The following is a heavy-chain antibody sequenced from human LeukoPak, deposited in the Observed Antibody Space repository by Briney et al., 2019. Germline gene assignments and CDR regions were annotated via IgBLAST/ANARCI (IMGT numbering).Heavy chain of an antibody. J-gene: IGHJ6*03. D-gene: IGHD3-10*01. CDR2: ISGSGGST. V-gene: IGHV3-23*01. CDR3: AKDQRYYGSGLDMDV. CDR1: GFTFSSYA. Sequence: GGSLRLSCAASGFTFSSYAMSWVRQAPGKGLEWVSAISGSGGSTYYADSVKGRFTISRDNSKNTLYLQMNSLRAEDTAVYYCAKDQRYYGSGLDMDVWGKGTTVTVSS.